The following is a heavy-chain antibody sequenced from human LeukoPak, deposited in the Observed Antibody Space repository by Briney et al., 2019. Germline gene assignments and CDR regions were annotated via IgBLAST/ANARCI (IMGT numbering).Heavy chain of an antibody. CDR1: GFNFEAYA. CDR2: INWNSDDI. D-gene: IGHD5-12*01. CDR3: VRATGYDARRYAFEI. J-gene: IGHJ3*02. Sequence: GRSLRLSCAASGFNFEAYAMHWVRQAPGKGPERVSGINWNSDDIGYADSVKGRFTISRDNAKNSLLLQMNSLRPGDTALYYCVRATGYDARRYAFEIWGQGTMVTVSS. V-gene: IGHV3-9*01.